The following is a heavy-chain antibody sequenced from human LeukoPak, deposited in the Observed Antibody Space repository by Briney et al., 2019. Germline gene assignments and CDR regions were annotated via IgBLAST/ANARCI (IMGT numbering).Heavy chain of an antibody. CDR2: ISSNGGST. CDR3: AKDDAWGRYKD. D-gene: IGHD3-16*01. Sequence: GGSLRLSCAASGFTFSSYAMHWVRQAPGKGLEYVSAISSNGGSTYYANSVKGRFTISRDNSKNTVSLQMNSLRGEDTAVYYCAKDDAWGRYKDWGQGTLVTVSS. J-gene: IGHJ1*01. CDR1: GFTFSSYA. V-gene: IGHV3-64*01.